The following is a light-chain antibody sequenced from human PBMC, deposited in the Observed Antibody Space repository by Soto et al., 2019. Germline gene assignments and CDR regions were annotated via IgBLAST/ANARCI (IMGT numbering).Light chain of an antibody. CDR3: CSFAGSNTYV. J-gene: IGLJ1*01. Sequence: SVLTQPPSASGSPGQSVTISCTGTNNDIGFYNYVSWYQHHPGKAPKLLIYEVSKSPSGVPDRFSGSKSGNTASLTVSGLQPEDEADYYCCSFAGSNTYVFRTGTKATVL. V-gene: IGLV2-8*01. CDR2: EVS. CDR1: NNDIGFYNY.